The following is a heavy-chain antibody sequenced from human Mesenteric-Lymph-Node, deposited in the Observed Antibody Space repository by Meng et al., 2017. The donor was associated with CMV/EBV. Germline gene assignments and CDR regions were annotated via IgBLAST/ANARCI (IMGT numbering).Heavy chain of an antibody. Sequence: LSCAASGFTFSNYNINWVRQAPGKGLEWVSSISSSSTHIYYADSVKGRFTISRDNAKNSLYLQMNSLRAEDTAVYYCARYGSGPFDYWGQGTLVTVSS. CDR2: ISSSSTHI. CDR1: GFTFSNYN. CDR3: ARYGSGPFDY. V-gene: IGHV3-21*01. D-gene: IGHD6-19*01. J-gene: IGHJ4*02.